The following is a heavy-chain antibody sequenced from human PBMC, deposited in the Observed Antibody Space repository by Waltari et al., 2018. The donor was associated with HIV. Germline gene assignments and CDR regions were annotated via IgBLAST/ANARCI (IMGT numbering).Heavy chain of an antibody. J-gene: IGHJ2*01. CDR3: AKVREKQLWLRNWDFDL. CDR2: ISSSGSSI. CDR1: GFTFISYE. Sequence: EVKLVESGGGLVQPGGSVRLSCAASGFTFISYEMNWVRQAPGKGLEWISYISSSGSSIYYADSVKGRFTISRDNGKKSLYLQMNILRAEDTAVYYCAKVREKQLWLRNWDFDLWGRGTLVTVSS. V-gene: IGHV3-48*03. D-gene: IGHD5-18*01.